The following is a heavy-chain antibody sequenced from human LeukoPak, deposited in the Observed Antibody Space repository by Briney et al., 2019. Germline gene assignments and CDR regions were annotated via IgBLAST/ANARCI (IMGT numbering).Heavy chain of an antibody. CDR3: AKDLRWDHPGFDP. D-gene: IGHD4-23*01. CDR1: GYTFTSYY. J-gene: IGHJ5*02. Sequence: ASVKVSCKASGYTFTSYYIHWVRQAPGQGLEWMGIINPGGGITSYAQKFQDRVTMTRDTYTSTVYMELSSLRSEDTAVYYCAKDLRWDHPGFDPWGQGTLVIVSS. V-gene: IGHV1-46*01. CDR2: INPGGGIT.